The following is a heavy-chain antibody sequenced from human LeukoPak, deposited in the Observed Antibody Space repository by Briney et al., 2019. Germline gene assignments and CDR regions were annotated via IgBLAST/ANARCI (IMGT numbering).Heavy chain of an antibody. CDR1: GGSFIGYY. D-gene: IGHD6-19*01. V-gene: IGHV4-34*01. CDR2: INHSGST. J-gene: IGHJ5*02. Sequence: SETLSLTCAVSGGSFIGYYWSWIRQPPGKGLEWIGEINHSGSTNYNPSLKSRVTISVDTSKNQFSLKLSSVTAADTAVYYCARYAVADYNWFDPWGQGTLVTVSS. CDR3: ARYAVADYNWFDP.